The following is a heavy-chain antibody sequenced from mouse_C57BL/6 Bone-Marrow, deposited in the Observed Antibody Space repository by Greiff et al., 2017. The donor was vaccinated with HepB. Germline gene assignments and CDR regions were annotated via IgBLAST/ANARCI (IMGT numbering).Heavy chain of an antibody. V-gene: IGHV8-12*01. CDR2: IYWDDDK. CDR3: ARRSYYGSSHSYWYFDV. D-gene: IGHD1-1*01. J-gene: IGHJ1*03. CDR1: GFSLSTSGMG. Sequence: QVTLKESGPGILQSSQTLSLTCSFSGFSLSTSGMGVSWIRQPSGKGLEWLAHIYWDDDKGYNPSLKSRLTISKDTSRNQLFLKITSVDTADTATYYCARRSYYGSSHSYWYFDVWGTGTTVTVSS.